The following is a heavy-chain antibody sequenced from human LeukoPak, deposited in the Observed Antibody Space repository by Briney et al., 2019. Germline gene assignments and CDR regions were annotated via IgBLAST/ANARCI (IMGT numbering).Heavy chain of an antibody. V-gene: IGHV4-34*01. CDR1: GGSFSGYY. D-gene: IGHD5-24*01. Sequence: SETLSLTCAVYGGSFSGYYWTWIRQPPGKGLEWIGEINHSGSTNYNPSLKSRVTISVDTSKNQFSLKLSSVTAADTAVYYCARKSGVATMADAFDIWGQGTMVTVSS. CDR2: INHSGST. J-gene: IGHJ3*02. CDR3: ARKSGVATMADAFDI.